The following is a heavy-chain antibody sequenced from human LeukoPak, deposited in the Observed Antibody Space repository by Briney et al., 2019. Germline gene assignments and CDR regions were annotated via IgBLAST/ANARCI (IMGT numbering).Heavy chain of an antibody. CDR2: IFYDGSNK. CDR3: ARGDKQLVFNRNKGGFDP. Sequence: GGSLRLSCAASGFTFTNYAMHWVRQAPGKGLEWVAVIFYDGSNKYYADSVKGRFTISRDNSKNTLYLQMNSLRTEDTAVYYCARGDKQLVFNRNKGGFDPWGQGTLVTVSS. V-gene: IGHV3-30*04. D-gene: IGHD6-13*01. J-gene: IGHJ5*02. CDR1: GFTFTNYA.